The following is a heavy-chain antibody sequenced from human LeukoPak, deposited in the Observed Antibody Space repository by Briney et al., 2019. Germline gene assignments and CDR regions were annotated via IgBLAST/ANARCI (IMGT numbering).Heavy chain of an antibody. Sequence: GASVTVSCKASGYTFTSYGISWVRQAPGQGLEWMGWISAYNGNTNYAQKLQGRVTMTTDTSTSTAYMELRSLRSEDTAVYYCARTRVVVYWDAFDIWGQGTMVTVSS. CDR3: ARTRVVVYWDAFDI. D-gene: IGHD2-15*01. V-gene: IGHV1-18*01. CDR1: GYTFTSYG. CDR2: ISAYNGNT. J-gene: IGHJ3*02.